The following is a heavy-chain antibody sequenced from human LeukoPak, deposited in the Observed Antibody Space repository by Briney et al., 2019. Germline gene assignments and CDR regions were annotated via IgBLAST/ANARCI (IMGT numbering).Heavy chain of an antibody. V-gene: IGHV1-2*02. CDR2: INPNSGGT. CDR3: ARVPKATPGHFDY. J-gene: IGHJ4*02. CDR1: GYTFTGYY. Sequence: GASVKVSCKASGYTFTGYYMHWVRQAPGQGLEWMGWINPNSGGTNYAQKFMGRVTMTRDTSISTAYMELSRLRSDDTAVYYCARVPKATPGHFDYWGQGTLVTVSS.